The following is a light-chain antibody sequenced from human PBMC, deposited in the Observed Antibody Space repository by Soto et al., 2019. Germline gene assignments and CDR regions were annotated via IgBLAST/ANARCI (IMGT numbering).Light chain of an antibody. CDR2: GAS. CDR1: EGIVNY. J-gene: IGKJ1*01. CDR3: QQYNSYTPRWT. V-gene: IGKV1-9*01. Sequence: IQLTQSPSSLSASVGDRVTITCRASEGIVNYLAWYQQQPGKAPKLLIYGASTLQSGVPSRFTGSGSGTGFNPTIYRLEARDYATYYCQQYNSYTPRWTFGQETKVDIK.